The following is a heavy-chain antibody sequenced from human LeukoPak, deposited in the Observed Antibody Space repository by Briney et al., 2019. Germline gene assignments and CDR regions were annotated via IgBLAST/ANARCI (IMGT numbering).Heavy chain of an antibody. V-gene: IGHV4-61*01. CDR2: IYHSGST. CDR1: GGSISGSSYY. J-gene: IGHJ1*01. D-gene: IGHD2-8*01. Sequence: PSETLSLTCTVSGGSISGSSYYWGWIRQPPGQGPEWIGYIYHSGSTDYNPSLKSRVTISVDTSKNQFSLKLSSVTAADTAVYYCARDREMAFWGQGTLVTVSS. CDR3: ARDREMAF.